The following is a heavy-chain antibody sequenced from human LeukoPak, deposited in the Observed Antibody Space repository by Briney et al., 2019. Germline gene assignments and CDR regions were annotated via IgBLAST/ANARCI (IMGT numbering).Heavy chain of an antibody. Sequence: GGSLRLSCAPSGFTFSSYWMCWVRQAPGKGLEWVANIKQDGSEKYYVDSVKGRFTISRDNAKNSLYLQMNSLRAEDTAVYYCARERGYSYGFQYFDYWGQGTLVTVSS. J-gene: IGHJ4*02. D-gene: IGHD5-18*01. CDR3: ARERGYSYGFQYFDY. CDR2: IKQDGSEK. V-gene: IGHV3-7*01. CDR1: GFTFSSYW.